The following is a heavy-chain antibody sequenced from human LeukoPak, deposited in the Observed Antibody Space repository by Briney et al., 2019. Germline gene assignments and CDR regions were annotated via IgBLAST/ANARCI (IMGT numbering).Heavy chain of an antibody. CDR3: AKDYGSGSYYAFDH. CDR2: INWNSGIT. Sequence: GGSLGLSCAASGFTFDDYGMNWVRQAPGKGLEWVSGINWNSGITNYADSVKGRFTISRDNAKNSLYLQMNSLRAEDTALHYCAKDYGSGSYYAFDHWGQGTPVTVSS. D-gene: IGHD3-10*01. CDR1: GFTFDDYG. V-gene: IGHV3-20*04. J-gene: IGHJ4*02.